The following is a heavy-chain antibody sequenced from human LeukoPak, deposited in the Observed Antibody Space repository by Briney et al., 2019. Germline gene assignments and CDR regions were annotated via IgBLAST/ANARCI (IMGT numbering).Heavy chain of an antibody. Sequence: GRSLRLSCVASGFIFGDYVLNWVRQAPGKGVEWVGFIRSKGYGGTTEYAASVKGRFTISRDDFKSIAYLQMNSLKPEDTAVYYCTRVGYSSSYYFDYWGQGTLVTVSS. J-gene: IGHJ4*02. CDR1: GFIFGDYV. CDR3: TRVGYSSSYYFDY. CDR2: IRSKGYGGTT. V-gene: IGHV3-49*04. D-gene: IGHD6-6*01.